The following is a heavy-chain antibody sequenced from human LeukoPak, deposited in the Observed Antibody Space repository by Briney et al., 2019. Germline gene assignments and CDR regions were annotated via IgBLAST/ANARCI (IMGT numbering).Heavy chain of an antibody. D-gene: IGHD1-26*01. J-gene: IGHJ4*02. CDR2: IYYSGST. Sequence: SETLSLTCTVSGGSISSSSYYWGWIRQPPGKGLEWIGSIYYSGSTYYNPSLKSRVTISVDTSKNQFSLKPSSVTAADTAVYYCARLGSGRWPNDNWGQGTLVTVSS. CDR3: ARLGSGRWPNDN. CDR1: GGSISSSSYY. V-gene: IGHV4-39*01.